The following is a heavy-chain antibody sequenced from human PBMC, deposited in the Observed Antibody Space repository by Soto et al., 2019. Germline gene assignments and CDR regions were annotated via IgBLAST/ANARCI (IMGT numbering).Heavy chain of an antibody. CDR2: IIPISGAA. D-gene: IGHD1-7*01. Sequence: QVQLVQSGAEVKKPGSSVKVSCKASGGTFSNYVVNWVRQAHGQWLEWMGRIIPISGAANYAQKFQGRVTMTADKSTSTSYMELSSLRSEDTAVYYCARDMTRTVVPYFDFWGQGTLVTVAS. J-gene: IGHJ4*02. V-gene: IGHV1-69*06. CDR1: GGTFSNYV. CDR3: ARDMTRTVVPYFDF.